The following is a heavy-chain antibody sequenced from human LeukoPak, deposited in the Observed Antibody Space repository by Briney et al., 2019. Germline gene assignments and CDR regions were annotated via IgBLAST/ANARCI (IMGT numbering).Heavy chain of an antibody. D-gene: IGHD3-22*01. CDR3: ARDYDSSGYYRYFQH. V-gene: IGHV1-18*01. Sequence: ASVKVSCKASGYTFNSYGINWVRQAPGQGLEWMRWISAYNGNTNYAQKLQGRVTMTTDTSTSTAYMELRSLRSGDTAVYYCARDYDSSGYYRYFQHWGQGTLVTVSS. CDR1: GYTFNSYG. CDR2: ISAYNGNT. J-gene: IGHJ1*01.